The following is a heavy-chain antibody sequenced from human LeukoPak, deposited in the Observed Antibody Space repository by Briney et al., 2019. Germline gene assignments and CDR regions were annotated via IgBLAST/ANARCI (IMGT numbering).Heavy chain of an antibody. Sequence: RSCPLSCASSGFPLSSYAMHGVGPAPGKGLAWGAVISYDGSNKYYADSVKGRFTISRDNSKNTLYLQMNSLRAEDTAVYYCASTKVGGSYSLYYYGMDVWGQGTTVAVSS. CDR1: GFPLSSYA. CDR2: ISYDGSNK. D-gene: IGHD1-26*01. V-gene: IGHV3-30-3*01. J-gene: IGHJ6*02. CDR3: ASTKVGGSYSLYYYGMDV.